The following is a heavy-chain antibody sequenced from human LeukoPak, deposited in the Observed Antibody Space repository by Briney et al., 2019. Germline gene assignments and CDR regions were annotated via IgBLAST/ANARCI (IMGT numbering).Heavy chain of an antibody. Sequence: PSETLSLTCTVSGGSISSYYWSWIRQSPGKGLEWIGYIYYSGSTNYNPSLKSRVTISVDTSKNQFSLKLSSVTAADTAVYYCAREGGYRGYYYYYMDVWGKGTTVTVSS. CDR1: GGSISSYY. D-gene: IGHD5-18*01. V-gene: IGHV4-59*01. CDR2: IYYSGST. CDR3: AREGGYRGYYYYYMDV. J-gene: IGHJ6*03.